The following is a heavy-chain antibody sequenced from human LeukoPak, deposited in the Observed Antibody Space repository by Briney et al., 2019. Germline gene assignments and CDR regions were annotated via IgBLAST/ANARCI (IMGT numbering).Heavy chain of an antibody. D-gene: IGHD3-10*01. CDR1: GYSFPSYW. CDR2: IYPSDSDT. J-gene: IGHJ4*02. CDR3: ARRLNLSSGTHQLDY. Sequence: GASLSISCKASGYSFPSYWIGWVRQMPGKGLEWMGIIYPSDSDTRYSPSFQGQVTISADKSISTAYLQWSSLKASDTAIYYCARRLNLSSGTHQLDYCGQGPLVTVYS. V-gene: IGHV5-51*01.